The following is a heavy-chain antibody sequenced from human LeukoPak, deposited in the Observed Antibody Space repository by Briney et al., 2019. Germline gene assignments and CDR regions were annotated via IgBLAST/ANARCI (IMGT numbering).Heavy chain of an antibody. CDR3: AKAHYYDSSGYIPPDY. Sequence: PGGSLRLSCAASGFTFSNYAMSWVRQAPGKGLEWVSAISGSGGSTYYADSVKGRFTISRDNSKNTLYLQMNSLRAEDTAIYYCAKAHYYDSSGYIPPDYWGQGTLVTVSS. CDR2: ISGSGGST. J-gene: IGHJ4*02. V-gene: IGHV3-23*01. D-gene: IGHD3-22*01. CDR1: GFTFSNYA.